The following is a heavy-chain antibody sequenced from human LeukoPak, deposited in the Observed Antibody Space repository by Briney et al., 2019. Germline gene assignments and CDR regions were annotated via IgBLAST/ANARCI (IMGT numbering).Heavy chain of an antibody. J-gene: IGHJ4*02. Sequence: SGGSLRLSCAASGFTFSSYAMSWVRQAPGKGLEWVSAISGSGGSTYYADSVKGRFTISRDNSKNTLYLQMNSLRAEDTAVYYCAKDPYYYGSGSYSPSPYYFDYWGQGTLVTVPS. CDR3: AKDPYYYGSGSYSPSPYYFDY. V-gene: IGHV3-23*01. D-gene: IGHD3-10*01. CDR1: GFTFSSYA. CDR2: ISGSGGST.